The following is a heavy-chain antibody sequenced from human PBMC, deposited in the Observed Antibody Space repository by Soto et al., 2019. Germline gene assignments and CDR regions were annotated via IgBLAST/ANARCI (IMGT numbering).Heavy chain of an antibody. Sequence: GGSLRLSCAASGFTFSSYGMHWVRQAPGKGLEWVAVIWYDGSNKYYADSVKGRFTISRDNSKNTLYLQMNSLRAEDTAVYYCAREFHGDYFFGVGFYYYYGMDVWGQGTTVTV. CDR2: IWYDGSNK. CDR3: AREFHGDYFFGVGFYYYYGMDV. CDR1: GFTFSSYG. V-gene: IGHV3-33*01. J-gene: IGHJ6*02. D-gene: IGHD4-17*01.